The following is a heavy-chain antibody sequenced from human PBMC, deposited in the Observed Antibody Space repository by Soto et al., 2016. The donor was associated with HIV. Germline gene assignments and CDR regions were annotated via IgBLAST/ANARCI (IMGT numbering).Heavy chain of an antibody. D-gene: IGHD6-19*01. CDR2: IRSKAYGGTT. V-gene: IGHV3-49*04. Sequence: EVQLVESGGGLVQPGRSLRLSCTASGFTLGDYAMTWVRQAPGRGLEWIGFIRSKAYGGTTEYAASLGGRFIISRDESKSIAYLQMNNLRTEDTAVYYCTRSGRTGWYKNTHPIDYWGPGNPGHRLL. CDR3: TRSGRTGWYKNTHPIDY. J-gene: IGHJ4*02. CDR1: GFTLGDYA.